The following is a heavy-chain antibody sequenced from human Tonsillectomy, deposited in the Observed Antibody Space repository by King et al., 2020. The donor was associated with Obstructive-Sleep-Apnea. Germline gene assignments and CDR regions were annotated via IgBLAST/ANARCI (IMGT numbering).Heavy chain of an antibody. D-gene: IGHD6-6*01. J-gene: IGHJ6*04. CDR2: ISSGSSYK. V-gene: IGHV3-21*01. CDR1: GFTFSTYS. Sequence: VQLVESGGGLVKPGGSLRLSCAASGFTFSTYSMDWVRQAPGKGLEWVSSISSGSSYKYYADSVKGRFTISRDNAKNSMYLQMNSLRAEDTAVYYCARMLQGSSSWHYYYGMDVWGEGTTVTVSS. CDR3: ARMLQGSSSWHYYYGMDV.